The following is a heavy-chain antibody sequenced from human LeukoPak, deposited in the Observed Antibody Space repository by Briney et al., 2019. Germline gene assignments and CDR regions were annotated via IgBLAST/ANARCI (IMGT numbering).Heavy chain of an antibody. J-gene: IGHJ5*02. CDR3: ARGYSYGYNWFDP. Sequence: ASVKVSCKASGYTFTSYYMHWVRQAPGQGLEWMGWISAYNGNTNYAQKLQGRVTMTTDTSTSTAYMELRSLRSDDTAVYYCARGYSYGYNWFDPWGQGTLVTVSS. CDR1: GYTFTSYY. D-gene: IGHD5-18*01. V-gene: IGHV1-18*04. CDR2: ISAYNGNT.